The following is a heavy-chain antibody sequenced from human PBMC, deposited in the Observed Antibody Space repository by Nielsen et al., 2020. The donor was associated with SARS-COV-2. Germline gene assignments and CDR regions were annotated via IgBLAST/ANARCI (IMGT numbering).Heavy chain of an antibody. CDR3: TRVLATSCSSTSCHLPPSE. J-gene: IGHJ4*02. V-gene: IGHV3-49*02. Sequence: WIRQPPGKGLEWVGFIRSKAYGGTTEYAASVKGRSTISRDDSKSIAYLQMNSLKTEDTAVYYCTRVLATSCSSTSCHLPPSEWGQGTLVTVSS. D-gene: IGHD2-2*01. CDR2: IRSKAYGGTT.